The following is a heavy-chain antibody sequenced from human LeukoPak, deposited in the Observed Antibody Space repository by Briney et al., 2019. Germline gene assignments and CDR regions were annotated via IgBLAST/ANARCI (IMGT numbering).Heavy chain of an antibody. V-gene: IGHV3-30*02. CDR1: GFTFSSYG. Sequence: GGSLRLSCAASGFTFSSYGMHWVRQAPGKGLEWVAFIRYDGSNKYYADSVKGRFTISRDNSKNTLYLQMNSLRAEDTAVYYCAKASSARGGYDVFDYWGQGTLVTVSS. D-gene: IGHD5-12*01. CDR2: IRYDGSNK. CDR3: AKASSARGGYDVFDY. J-gene: IGHJ4*02.